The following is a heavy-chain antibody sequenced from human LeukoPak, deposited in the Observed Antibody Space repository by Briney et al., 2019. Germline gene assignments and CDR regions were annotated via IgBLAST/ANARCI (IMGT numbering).Heavy chain of an antibody. D-gene: IGHD4-17*01. Sequence: PGGSLRLSCAASGLTFSSYAMSWVRQAPGKGLEWVSAISGSGGSTYYADSVKGRFTISRDNAKNSLFLQMSSLRAEDTALYYCARGPYGDYVDAFDIWGQGTMVTVSS. CDR1: GLTFSSYA. CDR2: ISGSGGST. V-gene: IGHV3-23*01. J-gene: IGHJ3*02. CDR3: ARGPYGDYVDAFDI.